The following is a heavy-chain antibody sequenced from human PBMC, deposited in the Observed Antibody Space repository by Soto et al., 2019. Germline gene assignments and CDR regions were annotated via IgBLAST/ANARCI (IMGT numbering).Heavy chain of an antibody. CDR2: IYSGGST. J-gene: IGHJ1*01. CDR1: GFTVSSNY. D-gene: IGHD3-22*01. Sequence: EVPLVESGGGLIQPGGSLRLSCAASGFTVSSNYMSWVRQAPGKGLEWVSVIYSGGSTYYADSVKGRFTISRDNSXXTLYLQMNSLRAEDTAVYYCARDRVESGYPEYFQHWGQGTLVTVSS. V-gene: IGHV3-53*01. CDR3: ARDRVESGYPEYFQH.